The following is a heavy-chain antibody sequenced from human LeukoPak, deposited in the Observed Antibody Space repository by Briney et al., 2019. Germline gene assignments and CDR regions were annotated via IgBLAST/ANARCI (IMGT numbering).Heavy chain of an antibody. CDR2: IYTSGST. CDR1: GGSISSYY. J-gene: IGHJ4*02. Sequence: SETLSLTXTVSGGSISSYYWSWIRQPAGKGLEWIGRIYTSGSTNYNPSLKSRVTMSVDTSKNQFSLKLSSVTAADTAVYYCARAYSPKYYYDTSGYFDYWGQGTLVTVSS. V-gene: IGHV4-4*07. CDR3: ARAYSPKYYYDTSGYFDY. D-gene: IGHD3-22*01.